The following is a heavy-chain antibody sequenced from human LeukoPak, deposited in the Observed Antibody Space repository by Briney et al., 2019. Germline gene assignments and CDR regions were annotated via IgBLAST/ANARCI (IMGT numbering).Heavy chain of an antibody. CDR2: IYYSGST. J-gene: IGHJ3*02. CDR1: GGSISSYY. Sequence: PSETLSLTCTVSGGSISSYYWSWLRQPPGKGLEWIGYIYYSGSTNYNPSLKSRVTISVDTSKNQFSLKLSSVTAADTAVYYCARERVGAADAFDIWGQGTMVTVSS. D-gene: IGHD1-26*01. CDR3: ARERVGAADAFDI. V-gene: IGHV4-59*01.